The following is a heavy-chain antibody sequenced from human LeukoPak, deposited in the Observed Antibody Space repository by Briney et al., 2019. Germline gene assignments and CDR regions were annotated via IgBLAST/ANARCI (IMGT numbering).Heavy chain of an antibody. D-gene: IGHD6-6*01. J-gene: IGHJ3*02. CDR3: ARDRKQLVNDAFDI. CDR2: ISWNSGSI. V-gene: IGHV3-9*01. Sequence: GRSLRLSCAASGFTFDDYAMHWVRQAPGKGLEWVSGISWNSGSIGYADSVKGRFTISRDNAKNSLYLQMNSLRAEDTAVYYCARDRKQLVNDAFDIWGQGTMVTVSS. CDR1: GFTFDDYA.